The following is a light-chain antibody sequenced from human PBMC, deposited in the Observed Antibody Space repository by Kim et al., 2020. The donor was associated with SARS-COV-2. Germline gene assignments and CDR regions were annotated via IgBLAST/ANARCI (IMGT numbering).Light chain of an antibody. CDR2: DVI. CDR3: TSYTSSSILV. Sequence: GQSITMSCTGTSSDVGGYNYVSWYQHHPGKAPKLMIYDVIKRPSGVSNRFSGSKSDNTASLTISGLQAEDEADYYCTSYTSSSILVFGGGTQLTVL. CDR1: SSDVGGYNY. V-gene: IGLV2-14*03. J-gene: IGLJ3*02.